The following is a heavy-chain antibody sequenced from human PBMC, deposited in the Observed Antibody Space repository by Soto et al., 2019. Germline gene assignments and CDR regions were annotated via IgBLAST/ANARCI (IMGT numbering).Heavy chain of an antibody. Sequence: QVQLQESGPGLVKPSQTLSLTCTVSGGSISSGDYYWSWVRQPPGQGLEWIGYIYYSGGTYYNPSLKSRVTISVDTSKNQFSLKLSSVTAADTAVYYCARIVGIALYFDYWGQGTLVTVSS. J-gene: IGHJ4*02. CDR3: ARIVGIALYFDY. D-gene: IGHD1-26*01. CDR1: GGSISSGDYY. CDR2: IYYSGGT. V-gene: IGHV4-30-4*01.